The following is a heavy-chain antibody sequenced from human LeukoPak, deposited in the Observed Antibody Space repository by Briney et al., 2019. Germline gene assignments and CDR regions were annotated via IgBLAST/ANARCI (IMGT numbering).Heavy chain of an antibody. V-gene: IGHV1-2*02. CDR1: GYTFTGYY. D-gene: IGHD2-2*01. CDR2: INPNSGGT. CDR3: ARDVGEYCSSTNCYASHY. J-gene: IGHJ4*02. Sequence: ASVKVSCKASGYTFTGYYMHWVRQAPGQGLEWMGWINPNSGGTNYAQKFQGRVTMTRDTSITTAYMELSSLRSDDTAVYYCARDVGEYCSSTNCYASHYWDQGTLVTVSS.